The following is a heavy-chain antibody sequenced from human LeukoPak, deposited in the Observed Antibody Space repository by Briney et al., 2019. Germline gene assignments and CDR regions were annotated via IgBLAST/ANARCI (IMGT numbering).Heavy chain of an antibody. J-gene: IGHJ4*02. CDR2: IWYDGSDK. V-gene: IGHV3-33*06. D-gene: IGHD3-16*01. Sequence: GGSLRLSCTASGFTFSIYGMHWVRQAPGKGLEWVALIWYDGSDKYYVDSVKGRFTISRDNSKNTVYLQMNSLRAEDTAVYYCAKGGDSTALWVLDYWGQGTLVTVSS. CDR3: AKGGDSTALWVLDY. CDR1: GFTFSIYG.